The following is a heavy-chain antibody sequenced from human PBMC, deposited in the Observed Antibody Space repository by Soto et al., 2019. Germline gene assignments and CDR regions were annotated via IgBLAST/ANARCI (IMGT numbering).Heavy chain of an antibody. CDR3: AKDQGIAASHGID. CDR2: ISSNGRDT. D-gene: IGHD6-13*01. J-gene: IGHJ3*01. V-gene: IGHV3-30*18. Sequence: QVQLVESGGGVVQPGTSLRLSCAASGFTFYNYGMHWVRQAPGTGLEWVAAISSNGRDTYYADSVKGRLTISRDNSKNTLYLQMHSLRAEDTAVYYCAKDQGIAASHGIDWGQGTMVTVSS. CDR1: GFTFYNYG.